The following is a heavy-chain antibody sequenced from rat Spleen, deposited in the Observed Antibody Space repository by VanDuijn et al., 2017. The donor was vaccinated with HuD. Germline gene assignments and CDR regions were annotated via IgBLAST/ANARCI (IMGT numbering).Heavy chain of an antibody. V-gene: IGHV2-6*01. CDR1: GFSLTSYT. CDR2: ISSGGTS. CDR3: ARGWKRFAY. J-gene: IGHJ3*01. Sequence: QVQLKESGPGLVQPSQTLSLTCTVSGFSLTSYTLSWVRQPPGKGLEWIAAISSGGTSYYNSVLNPRLTISRDISKSQLFLKMNSLQTEDTAMYFCARGWKRFAYWGQGTLVTVSS.